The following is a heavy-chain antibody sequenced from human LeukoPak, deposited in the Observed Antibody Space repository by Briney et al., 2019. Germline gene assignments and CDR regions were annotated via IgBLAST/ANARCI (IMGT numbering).Heavy chain of an antibody. J-gene: IGHJ4*02. D-gene: IGHD3-22*01. CDR1: GSSIRNNDYY. CDR2: IFYTGST. Sequence: SETLSLTCTVSGSSIRNNDYYWGCIRQTPGKGLEWIGSIFYTGSTYSNPSLKSRVTLSVDTSKNQFSLKLSSVTAADTAVYYCARGEGEGSSGSRFDYRGQGTLVTVSS. CDR3: ARGEGEGSSGSRFDY. V-gene: IGHV4-39*01.